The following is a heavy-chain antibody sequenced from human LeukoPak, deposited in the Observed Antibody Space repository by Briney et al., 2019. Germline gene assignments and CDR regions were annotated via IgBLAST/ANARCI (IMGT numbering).Heavy chain of an antibody. CDR3: AKVLGFGEFGSWAFDI. CDR1: GFTFSSYA. V-gene: IGHV3-23*01. D-gene: IGHD3-10*01. Sequence: GGSLRLSCAASGFTFSSYAMSWVRQAPGKGLEWVSAISGSGGSTYYADSVKGRFTISRDNSKNTLYLQMNSLRAEDTAVYYCAKVLGFGEFGSWAFDIWGQGTMVTVSS. CDR2: ISGSGGST. J-gene: IGHJ3*02.